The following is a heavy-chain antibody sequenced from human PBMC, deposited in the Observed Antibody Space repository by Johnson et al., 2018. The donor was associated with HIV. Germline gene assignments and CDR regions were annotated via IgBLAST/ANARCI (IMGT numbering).Heavy chain of an antibody. D-gene: IGHD1-26*01. CDR2: ISYDGSNK. Sequence: QVQLVESGGGVVQPGRSLRLSCVASGFTLGSFGMHWVRQAPGKGLEWVAVISYDGSNKYYADSVKGRFTISRDNSKNTLYLQMNSLRAEDTAVYYCAKDRGSYYFYAFDIWGQGTMVTVSS. V-gene: IGHV3-30*18. CDR3: AKDRGSYYFYAFDI. J-gene: IGHJ3*02. CDR1: GFTLGSFG.